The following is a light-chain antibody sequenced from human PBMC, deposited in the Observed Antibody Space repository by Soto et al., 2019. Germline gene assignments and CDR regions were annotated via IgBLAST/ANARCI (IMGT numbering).Light chain of an antibody. V-gene: IGKV1-9*01. CDR3: QQLNSFPIT. Sequence: DIQLTQAPSFLSASAGDRVSITCRASQAISSYLAWYQQKPGRAPKLLIYAASTLQSGVPSRFSGSGYGTAVTLTITSLQPEDFATYYCQQLNSFPITFGQGKRLEIK. CDR2: AAS. J-gene: IGKJ5*01. CDR1: QAISSY.